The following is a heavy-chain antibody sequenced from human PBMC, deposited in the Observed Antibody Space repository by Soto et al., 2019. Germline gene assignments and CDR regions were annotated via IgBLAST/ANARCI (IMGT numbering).Heavy chain of an antibody. CDR2: ISPYNGDT. D-gene: IGHD5-12*01. CDR1: GYTFTSYG. Sequence: ASVKVSCKASGYTFTSYGISWVRQAPGQGLEWVGWISPYNGDTNYAQKLQGRVTMTTDTFTSTAYMELRSLISDDTAVYYCAMATQVSNRGVKGLFDPWGQGTLVTVSS. CDR3: AMATQVSNRGVKGLFDP. J-gene: IGHJ5*02. V-gene: IGHV1-18*01.